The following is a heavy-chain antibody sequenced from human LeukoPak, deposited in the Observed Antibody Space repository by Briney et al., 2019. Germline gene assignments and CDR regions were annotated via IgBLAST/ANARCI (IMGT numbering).Heavy chain of an antibody. CDR1: GYSISSGYY. CDR3: AADRTGLAFDI. J-gene: IGHJ3*02. Sequence: PSETLSLTCTVSGYSISSGYYWGCFRQPPGKGLEWFASIYHSGSTYYNPSLKSRVTISVDTSKNQFSLKLSSVTAADTAVYYCAADRTGLAFDIWGQGTMVTVSS. CDR2: IYHSGST. D-gene: IGHD3-22*01. V-gene: IGHV4-38-2*02.